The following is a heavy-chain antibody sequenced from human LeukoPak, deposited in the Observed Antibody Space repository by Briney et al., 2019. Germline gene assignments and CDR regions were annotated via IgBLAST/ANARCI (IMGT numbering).Heavy chain of an antibody. CDR2: INYSGST. V-gene: IGHV4-59*08. CDR3: ARQDPYYYYMDV. CDR1: GGSISSYY. J-gene: IGHJ6*03. Sequence: SETLSLTCTDSGGSISSYYWSWIRQPPGKGLEWIGYINYSGSTNYNPSLKSRVTISVDTSKNQFSLKLSSVTAADTAVYYCARQDPYYYYMDVWGKGTTVTVSS.